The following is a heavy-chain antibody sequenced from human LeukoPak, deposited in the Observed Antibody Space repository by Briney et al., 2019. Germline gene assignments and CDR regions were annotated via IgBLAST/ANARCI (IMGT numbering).Heavy chain of an antibody. Sequence: SGGSLRLSCASSGFTVSTNYMTWVRQAPGKGLEWVSVIYSGGSTYYADSVKGRFTISRDNSKNTVYLQMSYLRAEDTAVYYCAGSLAYCGGDCRLGDYWGQGTLVTVSS. J-gene: IGHJ4*02. CDR2: IYSGGST. D-gene: IGHD2-21*02. CDR1: GFTVSTNY. CDR3: AGSLAYCGGDCRLGDY. V-gene: IGHV3-66*01.